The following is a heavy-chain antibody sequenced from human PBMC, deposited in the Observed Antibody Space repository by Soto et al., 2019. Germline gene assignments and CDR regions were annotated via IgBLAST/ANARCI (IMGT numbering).Heavy chain of an antibody. V-gene: IGHV4-30-4*01. CDR1: GGSVGSGEYY. D-gene: IGHD5-18*01. CDR3: ARDVAHGYTENV. Sequence: QVQLQESGPGLVKPSQTLSLACTVSGGSVGSGEYYYSWIRQPPGKGLEWIGYIYDSGITNYTPSLTGRATMSLDRSNNQVSLKLSSVTAADTAVYFCARDVAHGYTENVWGQGTMVTVSS. CDR2: IYDSGIT. J-gene: IGHJ3*01.